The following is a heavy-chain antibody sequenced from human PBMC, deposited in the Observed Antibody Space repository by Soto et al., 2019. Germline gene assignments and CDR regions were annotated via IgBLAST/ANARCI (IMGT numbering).Heavy chain of an antibody. J-gene: IGHJ4*02. Sequence: EVHLVESGGGLVQPGGSLRLSCAASGFTFSSYSLNWVRQAPGKGLEWVSYITSSGTTVYYADSVRGRFTISRDNAKNQLSPKMNSLKDDATSAYYCAGGSSKWAYYVDFWGQGTLVTVSS. D-gene: IGHD6-13*01. V-gene: IGHV3-48*02. CDR2: ITSSGTTV. CDR3: AGGSSKWAYYVDF. CDR1: GFTFSSYS.